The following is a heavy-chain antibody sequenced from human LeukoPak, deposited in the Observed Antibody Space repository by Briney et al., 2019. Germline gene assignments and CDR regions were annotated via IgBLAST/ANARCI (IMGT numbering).Heavy chain of an antibody. CDR1: GFTFSENW. Sequence: AGGSVRLSCVASGFTFSENWMHWVRQAPGKGLAWASHINRDGGLTNYADSVKGRFTISRDNARNTVYLQMSSLRVEDTAIYFCAREEHRLAEAGTSAFDLGGQGTLVTVSP. V-gene: IGHV3-74*01. CDR2: INRDGGLT. CDR3: AREEHRLAEAGTSAFDL. J-gene: IGHJ3*01. D-gene: IGHD6-13*01.